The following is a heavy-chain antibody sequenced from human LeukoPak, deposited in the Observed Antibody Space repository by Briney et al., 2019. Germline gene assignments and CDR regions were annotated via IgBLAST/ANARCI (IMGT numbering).Heavy chain of an antibody. CDR1: GYTLTELS. V-gene: IGHV1-24*01. CDR2: FDPEDGET. CDR3: ATGEITMVRGVIRFYSVGAFDI. Sequence: ASVKVSCKVSGYTLTELSMHWVRQAPGKGLEWMGGFDPEDGETIYAQKFQGRVTMTEDTSTDTAYMELSSLRSEDTAVYYCATGEITMVRGVIRFYSVGAFDIWGQGTMVTVSS. D-gene: IGHD3-10*01. J-gene: IGHJ3*02.